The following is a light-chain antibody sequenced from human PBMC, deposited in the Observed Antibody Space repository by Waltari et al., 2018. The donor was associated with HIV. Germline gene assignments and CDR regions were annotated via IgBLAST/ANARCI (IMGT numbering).Light chain of an antibody. Sequence: MMTQTPLSLSVTPGQTASISCRPSRSPTYTDGKTQLYWLLQRAGQPPHLLIYEVSKRFSGVPERFSGSGSGTDFTLHIRRVEAEDVGVYYCMQTVELPYTFGQGTKLEIK. CDR1: RSPTYTDGKTQ. J-gene: IGKJ2*01. CDR2: EVS. V-gene: IGKV2D-29*01. CDR3: MQTVELPYT.